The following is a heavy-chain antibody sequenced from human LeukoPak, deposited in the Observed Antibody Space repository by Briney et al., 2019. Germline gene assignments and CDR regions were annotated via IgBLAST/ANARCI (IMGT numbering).Heavy chain of an antibody. CDR2: INSDGSST. CDR1: GFTFSSYW. J-gene: IGHJ4*02. Sequence: GGSLRLSCAASGFTFSSYWMHWVRQAPGKGLVWVSRINSDGSSTNYADSVKGRFTISRDNAKNTLYLQMNSLRVEDTAVYYCARDREVATVFDYWGQGTLVTVSS. D-gene: IGHD5-12*01. V-gene: IGHV3-74*01. CDR3: ARDREVATVFDY.